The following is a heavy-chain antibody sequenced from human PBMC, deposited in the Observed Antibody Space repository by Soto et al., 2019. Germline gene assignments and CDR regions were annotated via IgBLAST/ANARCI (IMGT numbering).Heavy chain of an antibody. CDR3: AKVRAYGFES. CDR1: GESLSGFY. J-gene: IGHJ4*02. D-gene: IGHD4-17*01. Sequence: QVQLQQCGAGLLKPSETLSLTCAVDGESLSGFYWSWIRQPPGKRLEWLGEINHSGSTNYNPSLTSRGIMSVDTSKYQISLKLNSVTSADTAVYYCAKVRAYGFESWGQGSLVTVSS. CDR2: INHSGST. V-gene: IGHV4-34*01.